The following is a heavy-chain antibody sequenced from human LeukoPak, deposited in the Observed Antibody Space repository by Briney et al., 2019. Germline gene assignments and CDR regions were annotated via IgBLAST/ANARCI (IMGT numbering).Heavy chain of an antibody. CDR3: AKHSSYYGSGSYLDY. CDR1: GFTFSSYA. Sequence: GSLLLSCAASGFTFSSYAMSWVRQAPGKGLEWVSAISGSGGSTYYADSVKGRFTISRGNSKNTLYLQMNSLRAEDTAVYYCAKHSSYYGSGSYLDYWGQGTLVTVSS. J-gene: IGHJ4*02. CDR2: ISGSGGST. D-gene: IGHD3-10*01. V-gene: IGHV3-23*01.